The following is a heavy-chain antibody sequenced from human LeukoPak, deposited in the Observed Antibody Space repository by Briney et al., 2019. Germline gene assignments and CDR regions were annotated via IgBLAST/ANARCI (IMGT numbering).Heavy chain of an antibody. J-gene: IGHJ4*02. CDR3: ARDLYGSGSYEWDY. CDR2: IKQDGSEK. Sequence: GGSLRLSCAASGFTFGRSWMSWVRQVPGKGLEWVANIKQDGSEKYYVDSVKGRFTISRDNARNSLYLQMNSLRADDTAVYYCARDLYGSGSYEWDYWGQGTLVTVSS. CDR1: GFTFGRSW. D-gene: IGHD3-10*01. V-gene: IGHV3-7*04.